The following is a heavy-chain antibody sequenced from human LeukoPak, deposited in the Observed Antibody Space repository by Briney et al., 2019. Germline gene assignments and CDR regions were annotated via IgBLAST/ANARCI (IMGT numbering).Heavy chain of an antibody. V-gene: IGHV3-7*01. J-gene: IGHJ4*02. CDR1: GFTLSSFW. D-gene: IGHD5-18*01. CDR3: AREQIVDTAMVFSFDY. CDR2: INQDASER. Sequence: GGSLRLSCAASGFTLSSFWMTWVRQAPGKGLEWVASINQDASERFYVDSVKGRFTISRDNAKNSLYLQMNSLRAEDTAVYYCAREQIVDTAMVFSFDYWGQGTLVTVSS.